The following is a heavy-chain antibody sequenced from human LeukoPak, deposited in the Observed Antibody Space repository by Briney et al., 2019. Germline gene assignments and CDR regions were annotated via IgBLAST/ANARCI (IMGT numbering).Heavy chain of an antibody. CDR3: ARVRDGYNYLGAFDI. CDR2: ISYDGSNK. Sequence: GRSLRLSCAASGFTFSSYAMHWVRQAPGKGLEWVAVISYDGSNKYYADSVKGRFTISRDNSKNTLYLQVNSLRAEDTAVYYCARVRDGYNYLGAFDIWGQGTMVTVSS. CDR1: GFTFSSYA. D-gene: IGHD5-24*01. J-gene: IGHJ3*02. V-gene: IGHV3-30*04.